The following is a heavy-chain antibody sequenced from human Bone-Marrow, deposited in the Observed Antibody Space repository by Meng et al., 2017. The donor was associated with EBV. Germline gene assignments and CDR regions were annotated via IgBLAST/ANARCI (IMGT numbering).Heavy chain of an antibody. Sequence: QGRIQQWGAGLLKPSEPRSLSCAVYGGSFSGYYWSWSRQPPGKGLEWIGEINHSGSTNYNPSLKSRVTISVDTSKNQFSLKLSSVTAADTAVYYCARGRGYSSPNFDYWGQGTLVTVSS. CDR2: INHSGST. J-gene: IGHJ4*02. V-gene: IGHV4-34*01. CDR1: GGSFSGYY. D-gene: IGHD6-13*01. CDR3: ARGRGYSSPNFDY.